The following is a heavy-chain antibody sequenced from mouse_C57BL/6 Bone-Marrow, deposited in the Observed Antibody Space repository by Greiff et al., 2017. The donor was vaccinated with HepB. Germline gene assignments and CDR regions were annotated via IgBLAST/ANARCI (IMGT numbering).Heavy chain of an antibody. V-gene: IGHV5-4*01. CDR3: AKGAYDGYYYFDY. J-gene: IGHJ2*01. CDR2: ISDGGSYT. CDR1: GFTFSSYA. Sequence: EVHLVESGGGLVKPGGSLKLSCAASGFTFSSYAMSWVRQTPEKRLEWVATISDGGSYTYYPDNVKGRFTISRDNAKNNLYLQMSHLKSEDTAMYYCAKGAYDGYYYFDYWGQGTTLTVSS. D-gene: IGHD2-3*01.